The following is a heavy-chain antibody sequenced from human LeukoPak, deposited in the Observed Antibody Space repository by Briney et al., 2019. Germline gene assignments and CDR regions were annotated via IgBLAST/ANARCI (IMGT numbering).Heavy chain of an antibody. CDR3: AKGSSVYHYDSRSLDY. J-gene: IGHJ4*02. CDR1: GFTFSSYG. Sequence: GGSLRLSCAASGFTFSSYGMSWVRQAPPKGLEWVSAISGSGGSTYYADSVKGRFTISRDNSKNTLYLQMNSLRAEDTGVYYCAKGSSVYHYDSRSLDYWGLGTLVTVSS. V-gene: IGHV3-23*01. D-gene: IGHD3-22*01. CDR2: ISGSGGST.